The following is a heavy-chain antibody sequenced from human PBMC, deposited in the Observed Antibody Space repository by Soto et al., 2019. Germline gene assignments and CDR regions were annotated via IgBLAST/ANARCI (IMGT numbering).Heavy chain of an antibody. D-gene: IGHD3-16*02. CDR2: IIPIFGTA. Sequence: SVKVSCKASGGTFSSCAISWVRQAPGQGLEWMGGIIPIFGTANYAQKFQGRVTITADESTSTAYMELSSLRSEDTAVYYCAGIMTTFGGVIVHYYFDYWGQGTLVTVSS. CDR1: GGTFSSCA. J-gene: IGHJ4*02. V-gene: IGHV1-69*13. CDR3: AGIMTTFGGVIVHYYFDY.